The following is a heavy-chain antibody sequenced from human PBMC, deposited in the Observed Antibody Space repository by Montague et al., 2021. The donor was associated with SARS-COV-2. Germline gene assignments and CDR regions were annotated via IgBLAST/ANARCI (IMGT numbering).Heavy chain of an antibody. Sequence: SLRLSCAASGFTFSSCRVNWVRQAPGKGLEWISYISSSTNIIYYADSVKGRFTISRDNARNSLYLQMNSPRVDDTAVYYCAKDLVLRAARPDALDVWGQGTVVTVSS. CDR2: ISSSTNII. D-gene: IGHD6-6*01. V-gene: IGHV3-48*04. CDR1: GFTFSSCR. CDR3: AKDLVLRAARPDALDV. J-gene: IGHJ3*01.